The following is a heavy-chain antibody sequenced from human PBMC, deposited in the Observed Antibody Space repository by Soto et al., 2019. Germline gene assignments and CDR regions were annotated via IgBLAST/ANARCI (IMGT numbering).Heavy chain of an antibody. CDR1: GFTFSSYW. CDR3: ARDMRSVLWFGELFYYYYMDV. D-gene: IGHD3-10*01. V-gene: IGHV3-7*01. Sequence: GGSLRLSCAASGFTFSSYWMSWVRQAPGKGLEWVANIKQDGSEKYYVDSVKGRFTISRDNAKNSLYLQMNSLRAEDTAVYYCARDMRSVLWFGELFYYYYMDVWGKGPTVTVSS. CDR2: IKQDGSEK. J-gene: IGHJ6*03.